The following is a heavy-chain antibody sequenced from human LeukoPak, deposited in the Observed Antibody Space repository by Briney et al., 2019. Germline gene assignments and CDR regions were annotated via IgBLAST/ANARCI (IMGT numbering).Heavy chain of an antibody. D-gene: IGHD3-22*01. V-gene: IGHV3-7*03. CDR3: ANSRHYDVIFDY. J-gene: IGHJ4*02. CDR1: GFTFSSYW. Sequence: GGSLRLSCAASGFTFSSYWMSWVRQAPGKGLEWVANIKPDGSEKYYVDSVEGRFTISRDNAKNSLYLQMDSLRAEDTAVYYCANSRHYDVIFDYWGQGTLVTVSS. CDR2: IKPDGSEK.